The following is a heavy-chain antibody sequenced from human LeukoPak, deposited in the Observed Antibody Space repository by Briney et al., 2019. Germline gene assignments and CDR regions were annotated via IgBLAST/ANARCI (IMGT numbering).Heavy chain of an antibody. CDR1: GYTFTGYY. Sequence: ASVKVSCKASGYTFTGYYLHWVRQAPGQGLEWMGWTNPNSGGTNYAQKFQGRVTVTRDTSINTVYMELSRLRSDDTAFYYCARVYGSGSYYPLLNYWGQGTLVTVSS. CDR2: TNPNSGGT. CDR3: ARVYGSGSYYPLLNY. V-gene: IGHV1-2*02. D-gene: IGHD3-10*01. J-gene: IGHJ4*02.